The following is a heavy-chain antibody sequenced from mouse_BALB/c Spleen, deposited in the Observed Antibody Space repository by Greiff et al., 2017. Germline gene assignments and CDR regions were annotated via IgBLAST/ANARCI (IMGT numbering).Heavy chain of an antibody. Sequence: EVMLVESGGGLVKLGGSLKLSCAASGFTFSSYYMSWVRQTPEKRLELVAAINSNGGSTYYPDTVKGRFTISRDNAKNTLYLQMSSLKSEDTALYYCARQNYYGSSYLYFDYWGQGTTLTVSS. D-gene: IGHD1-1*01. CDR3: ARQNYYGSSYLYFDY. CDR2: INSNGGST. V-gene: IGHV5-6-2*01. J-gene: IGHJ2*01. CDR1: GFTFSSYY.